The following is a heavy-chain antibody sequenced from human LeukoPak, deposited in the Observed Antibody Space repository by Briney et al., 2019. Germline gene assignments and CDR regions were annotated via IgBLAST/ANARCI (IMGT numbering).Heavy chain of an antibody. CDR3: ANSRDGYNNY. J-gene: IGHJ4*02. D-gene: IGHD5-24*01. Sequence: SVKVSCKASGGTFSSYAISWVRQAPGQGLEWMGGIIPIFCTANYAQKFQGRVTITTDESTSTAYMELSSLRSEDTAVYYCANSRDGYNNYWGQGTLVTVSS. V-gene: IGHV1-69*05. CDR2: IIPIFCTA. CDR1: GGTFSSYA.